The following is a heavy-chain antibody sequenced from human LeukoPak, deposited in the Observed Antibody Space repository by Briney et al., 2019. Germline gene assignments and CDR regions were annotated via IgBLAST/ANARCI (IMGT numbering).Heavy chain of an antibody. CDR3: ARDPTDCSSTSCYAY. V-gene: IGHV1-69*05. D-gene: IGHD2-2*01. J-gene: IGHJ4*02. Sequence: SVKVSCKASGGTFSSYAISWVRQAPGQGLEWMGGIIPIFGTANYAQKFQGRVTITTDESTSTAYMELSSLRSEDTAVYYCARDPTDCSSTSCYAYWGQGTLVTVSS. CDR1: GGTFSSYA. CDR2: IIPIFGTA.